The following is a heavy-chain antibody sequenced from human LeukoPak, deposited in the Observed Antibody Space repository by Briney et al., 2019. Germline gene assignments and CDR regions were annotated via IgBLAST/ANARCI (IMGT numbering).Heavy chain of an antibody. D-gene: IGHD6-19*01. CDR2: IYSTGGT. CDR3: ARERSSGYYWFDP. J-gene: IGHJ5*02. Sequence: PSETLSLTCSVSGDSISGYYWNWIRQPAGKELEWIGRIYSTGGTNHNPSLKSRVTMSVDTSNNQVSLKLSSVTAADTAVYCCARERSSGYYWFDPWGRGILVTVSS. CDR1: GDSISGYY. V-gene: IGHV4-4*07.